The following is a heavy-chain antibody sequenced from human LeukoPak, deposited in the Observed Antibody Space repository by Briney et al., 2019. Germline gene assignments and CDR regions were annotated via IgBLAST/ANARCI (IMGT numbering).Heavy chain of an antibody. J-gene: IGHJ4*02. CDR2: IIPILGIA. D-gene: IGHD6-19*01. CDR1: GGTFSSYA. V-gene: IGHV1-69*04. Sequence: SVKVSCKASGGTFSSYAISWVRQAPGQGLEWMGRIIPILGIANYAQKFQGRVTITADKSTSTAYMELSSLRSEDTAVYYCARGRYSSKFDYWGQGTLVTVSS. CDR3: ARGRYSSKFDY.